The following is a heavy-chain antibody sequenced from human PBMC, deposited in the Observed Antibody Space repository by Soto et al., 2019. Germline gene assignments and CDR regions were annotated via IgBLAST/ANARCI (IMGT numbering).Heavy chain of an antibody. CDR3: ARDHHTAMVQDV. J-gene: IGHJ6*02. CDR1: GFTFSSYG. D-gene: IGHD5-18*01. CDR2: IWYDGSNK. V-gene: IGHV3-33*01. Sequence: VGSLRLSCAASGFTFSSYGMHWVRQAPGKGLEWVAVIWYDGSNKYYTDSVKGRFTISRDNSKSTLYLQMNSLRAEDTAVYYCARDHHTAMVQDVWGQGTTVTVS.